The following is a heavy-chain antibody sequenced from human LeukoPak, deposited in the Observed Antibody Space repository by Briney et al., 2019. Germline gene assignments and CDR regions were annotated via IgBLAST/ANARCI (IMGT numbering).Heavy chain of an antibody. D-gene: IGHD1-26*01. CDR2: IHYGCNT. CDR1: GLPVRSYY. CDR3: ARDLVGATRDAFDI. J-gene: IGHJ3*02. Sequence: GGSLRLPHAVSGLPVRSYYKRWVRHAPGRGLVGVLDIHYGCNTYYPDSVKGRFTISGENSKNTLYLQMNGLGAEDTALYYWARDLVGATRDAFDIWGQGTMVTVSS. V-gene: IGHV3-53*01.